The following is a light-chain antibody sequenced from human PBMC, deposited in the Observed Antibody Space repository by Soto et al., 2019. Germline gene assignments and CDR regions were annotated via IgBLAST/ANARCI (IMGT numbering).Light chain of an antibody. CDR1: QTISSY. CDR2: GAS. Sequence: DIQMTQSPPSLSASVGDKVTISCRASQTISSYLNWYQQKPGKAPKLLVYGASALQSGVPPRFSGSGSGTDFTLTIRSLQPEDFATYYCQQSYNLPRTFGPGTTVDIK. V-gene: IGKV1-39*01. CDR3: QQSYNLPRT. J-gene: IGKJ3*01.